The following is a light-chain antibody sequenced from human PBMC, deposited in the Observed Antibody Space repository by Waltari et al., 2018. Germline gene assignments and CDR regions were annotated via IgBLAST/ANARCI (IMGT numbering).Light chain of an antibody. V-gene: IGLV2-14*03. CDR2: DVT. CDR3: ASYIAASTLV. J-gene: IGLJ3*02. Sequence: SALTTPAPVSGYPGQLITLSFTGSGTDVGRYNYVSWYHHYPANAPSLMIYDVTNRPSEVSARFSGSKSGNTASLTISGLQPEDEADYYCASYIAASTLVFGGGTRLTVV. CDR1: GTDVGRYNY.